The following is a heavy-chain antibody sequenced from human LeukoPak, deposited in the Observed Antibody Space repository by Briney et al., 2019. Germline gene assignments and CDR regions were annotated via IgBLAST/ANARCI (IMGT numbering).Heavy chain of an antibody. Sequence: PSETLSLTCAVYGGSFSGYYWSWVRQPPGKGLEWIGEINHSGSTNYNPSLKSRVTISVDTSKNQFSLKLSSVTAADTAVYYCARLGIAAAGNVYWGQGTLVTVSS. V-gene: IGHV4-34*01. CDR2: INHSGST. CDR3: ARLGIAAAGNVY. CDR1: GGSFSGYY. J-gene: IGHJ4*02. D-gene: IGHD6-13*01.